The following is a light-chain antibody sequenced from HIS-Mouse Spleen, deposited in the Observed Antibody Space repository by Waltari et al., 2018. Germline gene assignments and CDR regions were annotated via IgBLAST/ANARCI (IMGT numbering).Light chain of an antibody. CDR3: YSTDSSGNHRV. V-gene: IGLV3-10*01. CDR2: EDS. CDR1: ALPKKS. Sequence: SYELTQPPSVSVSPGQTARITCPGDALPKKSAYWYQQKSGQAHVLVIYEDSKRPSGIPERFSGSSSGTMATLTISGAQVEDEADYYCYSTDSSGNHRVFGGGTKLTVL. J-gene: IGLJ2*01.